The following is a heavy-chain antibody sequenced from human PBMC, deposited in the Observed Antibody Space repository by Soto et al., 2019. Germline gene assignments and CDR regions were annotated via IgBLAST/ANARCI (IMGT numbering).Heavy chain of an antibody. CDR1: GGSISSGGYY. CDR3: ARLPPLYYYYYMDV. J-gene: IGHJ6*03. V-gene: IGHV4-31*01. Sequence: QVQLQESGPGLVKPSQTLSLTCSVSGGSISSGGYYWSWIRQHPGKGLAWIGYIYYSGSTYYNPSLKSQVTILVDTSKNQFSLKLSSVTAADTAVYYCARLPPLYYYYYMDVWGKGTTVTVSS. CDR2: IYYSGST.